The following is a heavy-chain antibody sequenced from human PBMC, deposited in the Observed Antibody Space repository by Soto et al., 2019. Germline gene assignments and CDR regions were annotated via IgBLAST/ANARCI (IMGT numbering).Heavy chain of an antibody. CDR2: ISSSSSTI. CDR1: GFTFSSYS. J-gene: IGHJ4*02. CDR3: ARAGTIFGVGTFDY. Sequence: EVQLVESGGGLVQPGGSLRLYCEASGFTFSSYSMNWVRQAPGKGLEWVSYISSSSSTIYYADSVKGRFTISRDNAKNSLYLQMNSLRDEDTAVYYCARAGTIFGVGTFDYWGQGTLVTVSS. V-gene: IGHV3-48*02. D-gene: IGHD3-3*01.